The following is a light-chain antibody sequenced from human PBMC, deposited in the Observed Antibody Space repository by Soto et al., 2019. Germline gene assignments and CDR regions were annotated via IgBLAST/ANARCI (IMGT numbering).Light chain of an antibody. J-gene: IGKJ4*01. V-gene: IGKV3-20*01. CDR2: GAT. CDR3: QQYGSSRGLT. CDR1: QSVSSSY. Sequence: EIVLTQSPGTLSLSPGERATLSCRASQSVSSSYLAWYQQTPGQSPRLLIYGATSRATGIPDRFSGSGSGTDFTLTISRLEPEDFAVYYCQQYGSSRGLTFGGGTKVDI.